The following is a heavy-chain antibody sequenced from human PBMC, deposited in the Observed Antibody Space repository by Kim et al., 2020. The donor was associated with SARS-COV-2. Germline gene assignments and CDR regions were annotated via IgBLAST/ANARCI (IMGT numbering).Heavy chain of an antibody. CDR3: ARGTTSSKIQDYGDYGELYQDY. Sequence: GGSLRLSCAASGFTFSSYWMHWVRQAPGKGLVWVSRINSDGSSTSYADSVKGRFTISRDNAKNTLYLQMNSLRAEDTAVYYCARGTTSSKIQDYGDYGELYQDYWGQGTLVTVSS. D-gene: IGHD4-17*01. CDR2: INSDGSST. CDR1: GFTFSSYW. J-gene: IGHJ4*02. V-gene: IGHV3-74*01.